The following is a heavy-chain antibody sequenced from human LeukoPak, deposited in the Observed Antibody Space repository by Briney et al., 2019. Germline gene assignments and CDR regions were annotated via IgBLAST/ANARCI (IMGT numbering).Heavy chain of an antibody. D-gene: IGHD2-15*01. CDR3: AREVFVVVVAATGGPDYFDY. Sequence: GASVKVSCKASGYTFTGYYMHWVRQAPGQGLEWMGWINPNSGGTNCAQKFQGRVTMTRDTSISTAYMELSRLRSDDTAVYYCAREVFVVVVAATGGPDYFDYWGQGTLVTVSS. CDR1: GYTFTGYY. J-gene: IGHJ4*02. CDR2: INPNSGGT. V-gene: IGHV1-2*02.